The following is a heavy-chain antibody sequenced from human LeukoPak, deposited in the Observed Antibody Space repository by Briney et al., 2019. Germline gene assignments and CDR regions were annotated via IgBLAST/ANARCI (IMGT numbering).Heavy chain of an antibody. J-gene: IGHJ4*02. D-gene: IGHD3-16*02. CDR2: INPNSGGT. V-gene: IGHV1-2*02. CDR1: GYTFTSYD. Sequence: ASVKVSCKASGYTFTSYDINWVRQAPGQGLEWMGWINPNSGGTNYAQKFQGRVTMTRDTSISTAYMELSSLRSEDTAVYYCARERRDYVWGSYRYSTLYFDYWGQGTLVTVSS. CDR3: ARERRDYVWGSYRYSTLYFDY.